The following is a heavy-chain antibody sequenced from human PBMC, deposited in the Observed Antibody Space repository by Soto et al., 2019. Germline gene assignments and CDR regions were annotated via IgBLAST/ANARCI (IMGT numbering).Heavy chain of an antibody. Sequence: PSETLSLTCTVSGGSVSSGGYYWSWIRQHPGKGLEWIGYIHYIGSAYYNPSLRSRLTISVDTSKNQFSLKLSSVTAADTALYFCARSYNDFSVAPSYWGKGTLVTVSS. J-gene: IGHJ4*02. CDR3: ARSYNDFSVAPSY. D-gene: IGHD3-3*01. CDR2: IHYIGSA. V-gene: IGHV4-31*03. CDR1: GGSVSSGGYY.